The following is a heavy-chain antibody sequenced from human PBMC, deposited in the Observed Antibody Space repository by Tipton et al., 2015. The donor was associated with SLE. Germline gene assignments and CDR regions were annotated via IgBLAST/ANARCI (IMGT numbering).Heavy chain of an antibody. CDR3: ARHISISYDAFDV. Sequence: QLVQSGAEVKPSETLSLTCTVSGGSLTGDYWSWIRQPPGKGLEWIGYIFYTGSTNYNPSLESRATISVDTSGNQFSLKLSSVTAADTAVYYCARHISISYDAFDVWGQGTMVTASS. V-gene: IGHV4-59*08. CDR2: IFYTGST. D-gene: IGHD1-14*01. J-gene: IGHJ3*01. CDR1: GGSLTGDY.